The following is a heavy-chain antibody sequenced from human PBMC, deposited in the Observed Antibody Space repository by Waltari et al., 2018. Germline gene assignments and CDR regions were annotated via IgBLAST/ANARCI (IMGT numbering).Heavy chain of an antibody. J-gene: IGHJ6*03. D-gene: IGHD1-26*01. CDR2: IIPILGIA. CDR3: ARAESGSYRVYYYYMDV. Sequence: QVQLVQSGAEVKKPGSSVKVSCKASGGTFSSYAISWVRQAPGPGLEWMGGIIPILGIANYAQKFQGRVTITADKSTSTAYMELSSLRSEDTAVYYCARAESGSYRVYYYYMDVWGKGTTVTVSS. V-gene: IGHV1-69*10. CDR1: GGTFSSYA.